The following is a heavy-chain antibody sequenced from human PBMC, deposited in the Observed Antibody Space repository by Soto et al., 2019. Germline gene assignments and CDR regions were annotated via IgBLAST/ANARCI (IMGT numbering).Heavy chain of an antibody. CDR2: IYPGDSGT. J-gene: IGHJ4*01. CDR1: GDSFTTDW. D-gene: IGHD2-2*01. CDR3: ATRRFTSPESST. Sequence: GESLKISCKGSGDSFTTDWIGWVRQMPGKGLECVGVIYPGDSGTRYSPPFQGRVTISADKAISTAYLQCTRPKASDTAMYYCATRRFTSPESSTRGQGTLVTVSS. V-gene: IGHV5-51*01.